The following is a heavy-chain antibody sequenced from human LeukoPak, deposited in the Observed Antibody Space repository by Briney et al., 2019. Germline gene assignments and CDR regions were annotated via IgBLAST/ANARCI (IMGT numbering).Heavy chain of an antibody. CDR1: GGSISSSSYY. V-gene: IGHV4-39*02. Sequence: PSETLSLTCTVSGGSISSSSYYWGWIRQPPGKGLEWIGSIYYSGSTYYNPSLKSRVTISVDTSKNQFSLKLSSVTAADTAVYYCAREGGYCSGGSCYSGYYYYGMDVWGQGTTVTVSS. CDR2: IYYSGST. J-gene: IGHJ6*02. CDR3: AREGGYCSGGSCYSGYYYYGMDV. D-gene: IGHD2-15*01.